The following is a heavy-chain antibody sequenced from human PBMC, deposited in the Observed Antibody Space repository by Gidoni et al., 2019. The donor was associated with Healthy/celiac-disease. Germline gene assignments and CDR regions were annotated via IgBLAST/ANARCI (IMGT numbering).Heavy chain of an antibody. J-gene: IGHJ3*02. CDR2: IIPIIDTA. CDR3: ARDEGLLLWFGELDRGDAFDI. D-gene: IGHD3-10*01. CDR1: GGPFRRPA. Sequence: QVQLVQSGAEVKKPWSSVKFSCKASGGPFRRPAISWRRQAPGKGLEWMGGIIPIIDTAKYAQKYQGRVTITADESTSTAYMELSSLRSEDTAVYYCARDEGLLLWFGELDRGDAFDIWGQGTMVTVSS. V-gene: IGHV1-69*01.